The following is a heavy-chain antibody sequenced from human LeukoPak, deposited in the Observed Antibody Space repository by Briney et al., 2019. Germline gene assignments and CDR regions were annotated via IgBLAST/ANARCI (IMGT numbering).Heavy chain of an antibody. CDR1: GGSISSGDYY. Sequence: SQTLSLTCTVSGGSISSGDYYWSWIRQPPGKGLEWIGYIYYSRSTYYNPSLKSRVTISVDTSKNQFSLKLSSVTAADTAVYYCARDPSYGWFDPWGQGTLVTVSS. D-gene: IGHD5-18*01. V-gene: IGHV4-30-4*01. CDR3: ARDPSYGWFDP. J-gene: IGHJ5*02. CDR2: IYYSRST.